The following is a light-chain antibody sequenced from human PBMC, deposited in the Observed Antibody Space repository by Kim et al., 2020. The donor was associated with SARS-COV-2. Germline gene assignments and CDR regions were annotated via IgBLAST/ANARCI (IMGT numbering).Light chain of an antibody. CDR3: NSRDTNDNVV. CDR2: GKN. Sequence: VDLGQTVRITCQGDSLRSYYATWYQQKPGQAPIFVIYGKNNRPSGIPDRFSGSSSGNTASLTITGTQAGDEADYYCNSRDTNDNVVFGGGTKLTVL. CDR1: SLRSYY. J-gene: IGLJ2*01. V-gene: IGLV3-19*01.